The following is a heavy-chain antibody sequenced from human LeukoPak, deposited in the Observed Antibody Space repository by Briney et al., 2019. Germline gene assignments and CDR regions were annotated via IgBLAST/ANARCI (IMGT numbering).Heavy chain of an antibody. CDR1: GFTFATSA. CDR2: IVVGSGHT. V-gene: IGHV1-58*01. J-gene: IGHJ6*02. D-gene: IGHD4-17*01. CDR3: AATLTVTTGSTYYGMDV. Sequence: SVKVSCKASGFTFATSAVQWVRQARGQRLEWIGWIVVGSGHTPSAQKFQDRVTITRDMSTSTAYMELSSLRSEDTAVYYCAATLTVTTGSTYYGMDVWGQGTTVTVSS.